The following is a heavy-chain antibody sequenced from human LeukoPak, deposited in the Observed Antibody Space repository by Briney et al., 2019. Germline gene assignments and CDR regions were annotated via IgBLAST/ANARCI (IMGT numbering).Heavy chain of an antibody. J-gene: IGHJ6*03. CDR2: INSDGSST. Sequence: GGSLRLSCAAPGFTFSSYWMHWVRQAPGKGLVWVSRINSDGSSTSYADSVKGRFTISRDNAKNTLYLRMNSLRAEDTAVYYCAKQGRDWLRDYYYYMDVWGKGTTVTISS. CDR3: AKQGRDWLRDYYYYMDV. CDR1: GFTFSSYW. V-gene: IGHV3-74*01. D-gene: IGHD3-9*01.